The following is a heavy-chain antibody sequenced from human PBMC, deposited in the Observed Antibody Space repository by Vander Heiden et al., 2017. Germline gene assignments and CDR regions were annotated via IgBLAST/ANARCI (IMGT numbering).Heavy chain of an antibody. Sequence: QVQLQQWGAGLLKPSETLSLTCAVYGGSFSGYYWSWIRQPPGKGLEWIGEINHSGSTNYTPSRKSRLTISVDTSKNQFSLKLSSVTAADTAVYYCARGPRRWFASDLWGRGTLVTVS. CDR2: INHSGST. V-gene: IGHV4-34*01. CDR1: GGSFSGYY. J-gene: IGHJ2*01. D-gene: IGHD3-10*01. CDR3: ARGPRRWFASDL.